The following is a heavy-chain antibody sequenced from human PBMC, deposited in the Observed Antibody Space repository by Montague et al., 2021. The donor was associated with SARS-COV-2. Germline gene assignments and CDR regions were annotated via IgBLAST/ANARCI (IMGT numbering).Heavy chain of an antibody. CDR3: AGHALGYFDWLNEGYFDY. CDR1: GGSISSYY. J-gene: IGHJ4*02. Sequence: ETLSLTCTVSGGSISSYYWSWIQQPPGKGLEWIGYSYYSGSTNYNPSLKSRVTISVDTSKNQFSLKLSSVTAADTAVYYCAGHALGYFDWLNEGYFDYWGQGTLVTVSS. D-gene: IGHD3-9*01. V-gene: IGHV4-59*08. CDR2: SYYSGST.